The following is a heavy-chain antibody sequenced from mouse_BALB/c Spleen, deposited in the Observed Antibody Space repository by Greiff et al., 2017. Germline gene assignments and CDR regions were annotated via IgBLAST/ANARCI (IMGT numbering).Heavy chain of an antibody. Sequence: EVKVVESGGGLVQPGGSLKLSCAASGFTFSSYTMSWVRQTPEKRLEWVAYISNGGGSTYYPDTVKGRFTISRDNAKNTLYLQMSSLKSEDTAMYYCARIATMITTGYAMDYWGQGTSVTVSS. J-gene: IGHJ4*01. D-gene: IGHD2-4*01. CDR2: ISNGGGST. CDR1: GFTFSSYT. V-gene: IGHV5-12-2*01. CDR3: ARIATMITTGYAMDY.